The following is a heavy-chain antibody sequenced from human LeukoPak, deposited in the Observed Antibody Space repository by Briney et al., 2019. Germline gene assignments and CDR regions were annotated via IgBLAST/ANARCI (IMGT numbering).Heavy chain of an antibody. CDR3: ARHHRGQGIVGALDY. J-gene: IGHJ4*02. Sequence: SETLSLTCTVSGGSISSSSYYWGCVRQPPGKVLDWIGSIYYSGSTYYSPSLKSRVTISVDTSKNQFSLKLSSVTAADTAVYYCARHHRGQGIVGALDYWGQGTLVTVSS. V-gene: IGHV4-39*01. D-gene: IGHD1-26*01. CDR2: IYYSGST. CDR1: GGSISSSSYY.